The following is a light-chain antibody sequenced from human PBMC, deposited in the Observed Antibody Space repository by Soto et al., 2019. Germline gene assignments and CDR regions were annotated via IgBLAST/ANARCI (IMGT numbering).Light chain of an antibody. V-gene: IGLV2-23*02. CDR3: CSYAGSSTFGVV. J-gene: IGLJ2*01. CDR1: SSDVGSYNL. CDR2: EVR. Sequence: QSALTQPASVSGSPGQSITISCTGTSSDVGSYNLVSWYQQHPGKAPKLMIYEVRKRPSGVSNRFSGSKSGNTASLTISGLQAEDEADYYCCSYAGSSTFGVVFGGGTKLTVL.